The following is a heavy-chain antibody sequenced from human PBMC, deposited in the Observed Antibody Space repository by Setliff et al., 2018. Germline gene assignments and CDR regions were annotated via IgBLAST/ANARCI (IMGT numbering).Heavy chain of an antibody. Sequence: PGESLTISCAASGFTFSTYWMHWVRQVPGKGLVWVSRINSDGSSINYADSVKGRFTISRDNAKNTLCLQMNSLRAEDAAVYYCARDNWVDSAMVTEKGEFWGQGTLVTVSS. D-gene: IGHD5-18*01. CDR3: ARDNWVDSAMVTEKGEF. V-gene: IGHV3-74*01. CDR2: INSDGSSI. J-gene: IGHJ4*02. CDR1: GFTFSTYW.